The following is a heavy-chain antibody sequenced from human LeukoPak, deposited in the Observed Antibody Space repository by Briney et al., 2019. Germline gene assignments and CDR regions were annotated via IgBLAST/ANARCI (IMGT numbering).Heavy chain of an antibody. CDR1: GFIFSDHA. D-gene: IGHD5/OR15-5a*01. J-gene: IGHJ5*01. CDR3: ARTITSTRLFNS. Sequence: GRSLRLSCVAPGFIFSDHAFHWVRQSPDKGLEWVALIGSDGTKKYYADSVQGRFTVSRENSKNTLFLQMNTVRADDTAVYFCARTITSTRLFNSWGQGTLVTVPS. V-gene: IGHV3-30*04. CDR2: IGSDGTKK.